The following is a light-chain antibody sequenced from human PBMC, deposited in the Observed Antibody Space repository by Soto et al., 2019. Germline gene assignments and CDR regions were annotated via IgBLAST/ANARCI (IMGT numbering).Light chain of an antibody. CDR2: GAS. J-gene: IGKJ5*01. CDR3: QQYGNSTPVT. CDR1: QSVSSSY. V-gene: IGKV3-20*01. Sequence: EIVLMQSPGTLSLSPGERATLSCRASQSVSSSYLAWYQQKPGQAPRLLIYGASTRATDIPDRFSGSGSGTDFTLTISRLEPEDFVVYYCQQYGNSTPVTFGQGTRLEIK.